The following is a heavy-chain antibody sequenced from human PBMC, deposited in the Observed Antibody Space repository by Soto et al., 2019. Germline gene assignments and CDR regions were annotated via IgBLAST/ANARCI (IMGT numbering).Heavy chain of an antibody. CDR1: GDSISSSSYY. CDR2: IYYSGRT. CDR3: ARDTVTKKVYYYYYMDV. J-gene: IGHJ6*03. Sequence: SETLSLTCTVSGDSISSSSYYWGWIRQPPGKGLEWIGSIYYSGRTYYNPSLKSRVTISLDTSKNQFSLKLRSVTAADTAVYYCARDTVTKKVYYYYYMDVWGKGTTVTVSS. V-gene: IGHV4-39*01. D-gene: IGHD4-17*01.